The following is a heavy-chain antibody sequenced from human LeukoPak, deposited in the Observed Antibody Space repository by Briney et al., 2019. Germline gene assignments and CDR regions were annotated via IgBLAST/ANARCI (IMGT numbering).Heavy chain of an antibody. D-gene: IGHD6-19*01. J-gene: IGHJ4*02. CDR2: ISYDGSNK. CDR1: GFTLSSYA. V-gene: IGHV3-30-3*01. CDR3: ARATPLRISGWYGYFDY. Sequence: PGRSLRLSCAASGFTLSSYAMHWVRQAPGKGLEWVAVISYDGSNKYYADSVKGRFTISRDNSKNTLYLQMNSLRAEDTAVYYCARATPLRISGWYGYFDYWGQGTLVTVSS.